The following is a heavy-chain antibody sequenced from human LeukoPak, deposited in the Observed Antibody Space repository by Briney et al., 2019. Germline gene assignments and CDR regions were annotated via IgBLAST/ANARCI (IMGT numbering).Heavy chain of an antibody. Sequence: GSLNPPFVALGFPFASTRRHGVRRAPGKGRDGVAMISPEGTKTFYTDSMKGRLTISRDNSNNTLYLHMNSLRVEDTALYYCATEGEEWTNFDYWGQGTLVIVSS. CDR1: GFPFASTR. CDR2: ISPEGTKT. V-gene: IGHV3-33*03. D-gene: IGHD3-3*01. J-gene: IGHJ4*02. CDR3: ATEGEEWTNFDY.